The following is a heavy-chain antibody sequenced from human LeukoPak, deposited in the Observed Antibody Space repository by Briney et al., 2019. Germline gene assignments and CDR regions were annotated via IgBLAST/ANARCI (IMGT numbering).Heavy chain of an antibody. D-gene: IGHD6-13*01. CDR1: GFTLSSYE. CDR3: ARTIYSRSDLDY. J-gene: IGHJ4*02. V-gene: IGHV3-48*03. Sequence: PGGSLRLSCAASGFTLSSYEMNWVRLAPGKGLEWISYISRTGNSIYYADSVKGRFTISRDNAKNTLYLQMNSLRAEDTAVYYCARTIYSRSDLDYWGQGTLVTVSS. CDR2: ISRTGNSI.